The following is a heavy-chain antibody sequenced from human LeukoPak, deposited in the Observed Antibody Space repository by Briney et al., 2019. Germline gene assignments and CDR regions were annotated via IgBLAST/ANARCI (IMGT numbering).Heavy chain of an antibody. CDR2: ITGSGDTT. D-gene: IGHD3-22*01. CDR3: ARAYGNSGYYQLPIDF. J-gene: IGHJ4*02. V-gene: IGHV3-23*01. CDR1: GFTFGNYA. Sequence: PGGSLRLSCVASGFTFGNYAMSWVRQAPGKGLEWGSSITGSGDTTDHADPVKGRFTISRDNSKNTLFLQMDSLRVDDTALYSCARAYGNSGYYQLPIDFWGQGTLVTVSS.